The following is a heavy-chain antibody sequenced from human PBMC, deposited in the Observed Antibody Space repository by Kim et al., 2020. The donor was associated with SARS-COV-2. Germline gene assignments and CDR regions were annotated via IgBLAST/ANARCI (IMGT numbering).Heavy chain of an antibody. CDR3: ARGSGGYRPFDY. D-gene: IGHD1-26*01. CDR1: GFIFSDHY. V-gene: IGHV3-72*01. CDR2: IRKKANSYTT. J-gene: IGHJ4*02. Sequence: GGSLRLSCAASGFIFSDHYMDWVRQAPGKGLEWVGRIRKKANSYTTEYAASVKGRFTISREDSKSSLYLQMDSLKTEDTAVYYCARGSGGYRPFDYWGRGTVVTVSS.